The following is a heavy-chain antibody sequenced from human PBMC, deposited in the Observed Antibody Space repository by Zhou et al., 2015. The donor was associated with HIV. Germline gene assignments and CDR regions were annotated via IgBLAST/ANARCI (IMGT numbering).Heavy chain of an antibody. V-gene: IGHV3-23*04. CDR2: ISGGSDST. Sequence: VQLVESGGDLVKVGGSLRLSCAGAGFVLNDFGVSWVRQPPGEGLEWVSGISGGSDSTFYADFVKGRFTISRDNSKNTVYLQMDTLSAEDTAVYYCAKAGNVRYFDAWGQGTLVTVSS. D-gene: IGHD2-8*01. CDR3: AKAGNVRYFDA. CDR1: GFVLNDFG. J-gene: IGHJ4*02.